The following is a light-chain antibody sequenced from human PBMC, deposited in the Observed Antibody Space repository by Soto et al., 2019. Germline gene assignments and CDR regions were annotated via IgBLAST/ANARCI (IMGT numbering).Light chain of an antibody. CDR1: QGISNW. J-gene: IGKJ2*01. Sequence: DIQMTQSPSTLSASVGDRVTITCRAAQGISNWLAWYQQRPGKAPKLLIYDASILESGVPSRFSGSGSGTEFTLTISSLQPDDFATYYCQQYESYSYTFGQGTKLEIK. V-gene: IGKV1-5*01. CDR3: QQYESYSYT. CDR2: DAS.